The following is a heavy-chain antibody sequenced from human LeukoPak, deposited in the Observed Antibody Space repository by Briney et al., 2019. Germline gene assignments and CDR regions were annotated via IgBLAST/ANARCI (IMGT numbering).Heavy chain of an antibody. Sequence: GGSLRLSCAASGFTFSSYDMHWVRQATGKGLEWVSAIGTAGDPYYPGSVKGRFTISRENAKNSLHLQMNSLRAGDTAVYYCARGCQVWIQLKERCAFDIWGQGTMVTVSS. J-gene: IGHJ3*02. CDR2: IGTAGDP. CDR1: GFTFSSYD. V-gene: IGHV3-13*05. CDR3: ARGCQVWIQLKERCAFDI. D-gene: IGHD5-18*01.